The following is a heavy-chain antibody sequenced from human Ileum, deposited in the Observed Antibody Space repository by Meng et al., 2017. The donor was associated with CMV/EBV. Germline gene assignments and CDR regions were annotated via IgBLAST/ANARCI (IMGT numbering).Heavy chain of an antibody. Sequence: SISSGGYYWNWIRQHPGKGLEWIGYIYYSGRTYYNPSLKSRVTISVDTSKNQFSLKLSSVTAADTAIYYCAKDSLPASMGVTWLDPWGQGTLVTVSS. CDR2: IYYSGRT. CDR3: AKDSLPASMGVTWLDP. CDR1: SISSGGYY. D-gene: IGHD2-2*01. J-gene: IGHJ5*02. V-gene: IGHV4-31*02.